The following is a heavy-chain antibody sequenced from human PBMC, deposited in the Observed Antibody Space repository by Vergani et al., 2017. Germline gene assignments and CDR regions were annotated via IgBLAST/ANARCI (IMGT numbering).Heavy chain of an antibody. CDR2: VEDSGYF. Sequence: QVQLQESGPGLVRPSETLSLTCTVSGGSLSGYYWNWIRPTPGEGLEWIGYVEDSGYFNYNPSLKTRVSISSDTSNNQFSLMLSPVTVGDTAVYYCARSSVSRNPPDYFDNWGQGTLVTVSS. J-gene: IGHJ4*02. CDR1: GGSLSGYY. CDR3: ARSSVSRNPPDYFDN. D-gene: IGHD1-14*01. V-gene: IGHV4-59*13.